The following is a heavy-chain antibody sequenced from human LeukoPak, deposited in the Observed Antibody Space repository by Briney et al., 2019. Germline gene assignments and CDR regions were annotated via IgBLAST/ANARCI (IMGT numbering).Heavy chain of an antibody. V-gene: IGHV3-7*01. CDR1: GFTFSSYW. CDR3: AGGPALDF. Sequence: GGSLRLSCAASGFTFSSYWMNWVRQAPGKGLEWVANIQQDGSEKNYVDSVKGRFTISRDNAKNSLYLQMNSLRAEDTAVYYCAGGPALDFWGQGTLVTVSS. D-gene: IGHD3-3*01. J-gene: IGHJ4*02. CDR2: IQQDGSEK.